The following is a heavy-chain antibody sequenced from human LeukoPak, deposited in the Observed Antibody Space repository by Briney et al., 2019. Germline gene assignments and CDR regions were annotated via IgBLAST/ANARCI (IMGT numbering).Heavy chain of an antibody. J-gene: IGHJ4*02. CDR3: AKGGYDYVWGSYPLVPSDY. CDR2: ISGSGGST. CDR1: GFTFSSYA. Sequence: GGSLRLSCAASGFTFSSYAMSWVRQAPGKGLEWVSAISGSGGSTYYADSVKGRFTIARDNSKNTLYLQMNSLRAEDTAVYYCAKGGYDYVWGSYPLVPSDYWGQGTLVTVSS. D-gene: IGHD3-16*02. V-gene: IGHV3-23*01.